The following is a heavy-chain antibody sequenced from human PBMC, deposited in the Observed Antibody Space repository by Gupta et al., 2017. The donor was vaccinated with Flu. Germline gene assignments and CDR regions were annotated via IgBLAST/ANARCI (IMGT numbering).Heavy chain of an antibody. CDR2: IGRSSART. Sequence: EVQLLESGGGLVQPGGSLILSCAASGFTFSFYGMSWVRQAPGKGLEWGSIIGRSSARTYYADSVKGRFTISRDDSKNTGSLHMSSLRAEDTAGYYCAKEATGINFDYWGQGTLVTVSS. D-gene: IGHD1-1*01. V-gene: IGHV3-23*01. CDR1: GFTFSFYG. CDR3: AKEATGINFDY. J-gene: IGHJ4*02.